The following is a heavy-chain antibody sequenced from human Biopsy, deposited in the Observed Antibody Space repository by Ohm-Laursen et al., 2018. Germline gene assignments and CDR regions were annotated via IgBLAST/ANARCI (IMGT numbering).Heavy chain of an antibody. CDR3: AGRPWPNAFDI. J-gene: IGHJ3*02. CDR1: GGSVSSGSYY. D-gene: IGHD5-12*01. CDR2: IYYSGST. Sequence: SQTLSLTCTVSGGSVSSGSYYWSWIRQPPGKGLEWIGYIYYSGSTNYNPSLKSRATISVDTSRNQFSLKLSSVTAADTAVYYCAGRPWPNAFDIWGQGTMVTVSS. V-gene: IGHV4-61*01.